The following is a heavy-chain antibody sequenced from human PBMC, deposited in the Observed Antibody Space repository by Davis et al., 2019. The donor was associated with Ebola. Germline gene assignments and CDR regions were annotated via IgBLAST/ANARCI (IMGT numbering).Heavy chain of an antibody. Sequence: GGSLRLSCAASGFTFSSYAMSWVRQTPGKGLEWVAIISYDGSNKYYADSVKGRFIISRDSSKNTLYLQMNSLRAEDTAVYYCARVRTGMRGYFDSWGQGTLVTVSS. J-gene: IGHJ4*02. V-gene: IGHV3-30-3*01. CDR2: ISYDGSNK. D-gene: IGHD1-1*01. CDR3: ARVRTGMRGYFDS. CDR1: GFTFSSYA.